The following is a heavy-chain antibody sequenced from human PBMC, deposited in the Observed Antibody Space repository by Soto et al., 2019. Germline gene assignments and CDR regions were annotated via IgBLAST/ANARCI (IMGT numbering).Heavy chain of an antibody. J-gene: IGHJ6*02. Sequence: QVQLVQSGAEVKKPVASVKVSCKASGYTFTSYGISWVRQAPGQGLEWMGWISAYNGNTNYAQKLQGRVTMTTDTSTSTAYMELRSLRSDDTAVYYCARLGDWYSSSWWGTYYGMDVWGQGTTVTVSS. CDR1: GYTFTSYG. D-gene: IGHD6-13*01. CDR3: ARLGDWYSSSWWGTYYGMDV. CDR2: ISAYNGNT. V-gene: IGHV1-18*01.